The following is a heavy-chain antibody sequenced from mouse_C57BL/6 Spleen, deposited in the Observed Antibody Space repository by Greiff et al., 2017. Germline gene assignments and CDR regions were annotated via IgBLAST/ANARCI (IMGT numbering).Heavy chain of an antibody. J-gene: IGHJ3*01. D-gene: IGHD3-3*01. CDR3: ARTGDWNPWCAY. V-gene: IGHV2-2*01. Sequence: QVQLQQSGPGLVQPSQSLSITCTVSGFSLTSYGVHWVRQSPGKGLEWLGVIWSGGSTDYNAAFISRLSISKDNSTSQVFFKRNSLQADDTAIYYCARTGDWNPWCAYWGQGSLVTVSA. CDR1: GFSLTSYG. CDR2: IWSGGST.